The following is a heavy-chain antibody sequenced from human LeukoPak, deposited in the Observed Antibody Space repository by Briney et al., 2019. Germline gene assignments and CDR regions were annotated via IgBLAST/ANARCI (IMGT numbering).Heavy chain of an antibody. D-gene: IGHD6-13*01. CDR1: GYTFTSYG. CDR2: ISAYNGNR. CDR3: ARGGPGWDSSSWYNY. Sequence: ASVKVSCKTSGYTFTSYGIIWVRQAPGQALEWMGWISAYNGNRHYAQKLQGRVTMTTDTSTSTAYMELRSLRSDDTAVYYCARGGPGWDSSSWYNYWGQGTLVTVSS. J-gene: IGHJ4*02. V-gene: IGHV1-18*01.